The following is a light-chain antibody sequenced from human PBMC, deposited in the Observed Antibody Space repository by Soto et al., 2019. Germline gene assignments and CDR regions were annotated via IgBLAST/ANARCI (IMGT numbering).Light chain of an antibody. CDR3: AAWDDSLNGLYV. J-gene: IGLJ1*01. CDR1: SSNIGSNT. CDR2: SNN. V-gene: IGLV1-44*01. Sequence: QSLLTHPPSSSGTPGQRVTISCPGSSSNIGSNTVNWYQQLPGTAPKLLIYSNNQRPSGVPDRFSGSKSGTSASLAISGLQSEDEADYYCAAWDDSLNGLYVFGTGTKVTVL.